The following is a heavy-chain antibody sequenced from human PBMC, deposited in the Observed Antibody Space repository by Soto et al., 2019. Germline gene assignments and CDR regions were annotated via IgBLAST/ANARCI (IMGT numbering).Heavy chain of an antibody. CDR3: ARARISNGDPNIYFFYGLDV. V-gene: IGHV1-69*01. CDR2: IIPLFRKT. D-gene: IGHD3-10*01. CDR1: GDMFRNSA. J-gene: IGHJ6*02. Sequence: QVQLVQSGAEVKRPGSSVKVSCKASGDMFRNSAFTWVRQAPGQGLSWMEFIIPLFRKTDVAQKFQGRVNLTADESTSSLYMEVSSLTSEDTAVYYCARARISNGDPNIYFFYGLDVWGQGTTITVSS.